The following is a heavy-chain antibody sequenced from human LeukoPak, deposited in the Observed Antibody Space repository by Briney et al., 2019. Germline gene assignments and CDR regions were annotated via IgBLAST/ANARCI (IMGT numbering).Heavy chain of an antibody. D-gene: IGHD4-23*01. CDR1: GFTFNSHW. CDR3: ARDVNGGSFDY. V-gene: IGHV3-7*01. Sequence: GGSLRLSCAASGFTFNSHWMSWVRQAPERGLEWVANINQDGSEKNHVDSVRGRFTISRDNAKNSLYLQMDSLRVEDTAVYYCARDVNGGSFDYWGQGTLVTVSS. CDR2: INQDGSEK. J-gene: IGHJ4*02.